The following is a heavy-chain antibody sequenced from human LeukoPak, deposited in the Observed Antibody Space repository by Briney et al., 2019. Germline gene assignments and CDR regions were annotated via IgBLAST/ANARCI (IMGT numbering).Heavy chain of an antibody. CDR3: AREGRRKIFDY. D-gene: IGHD3-10*01. CDR1: GFTFGAYS. J-gene: IGHJ4*02. CDR2: ISSSTYI. V-gene: IGHV3-21*01. Sequence: GGSLRLSCAASGFTFGAYSMRWVRQAPGEGLEWVSSISSSTYISHADSVKGRFTISRDNAKNSLYLQMNSLRAEDTAVYYCAREGRRKIFDYWGQGTLVTVSS.